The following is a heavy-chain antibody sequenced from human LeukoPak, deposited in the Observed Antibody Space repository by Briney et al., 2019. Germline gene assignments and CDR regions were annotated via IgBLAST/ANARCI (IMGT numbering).Heavy chain of an antibody. D-gene: IGHD1-26*01. CDR2: IYNSGGT. CDR1: GGSINSGGDS. CDR3: ARGNIPRPNPPIYSGSYYAVWFAP. V-gene: IGHV4-31*03. J-gene: IGHJ5*02. Sequence: SQTLSLTCTVSGGSINSGGDSWAWIRQHPGKCPGWIGYIYNSGGTYYNPSLKSRVTISVDTARNQCSLKLSSVTAAATAVYYCARGNIPRPNPPIYSGSYYAVWFAPCGQGTLVTVPS.